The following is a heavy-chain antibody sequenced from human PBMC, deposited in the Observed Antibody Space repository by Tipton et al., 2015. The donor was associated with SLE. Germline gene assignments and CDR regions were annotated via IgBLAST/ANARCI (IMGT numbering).Heavy chain of an antibody. CDR1: GFTFSSHT. CDR2: ISWNSGGI. D-gene: IGHD3-22*01. CDR3: VRYQGHYYESYGYCLDY. Sequence: QLVQSGGGLTQPGGSLRLSCAASGFTFSSHTMNWVRQAPGKGLEWVAGISWNSGGIGYGDSVKGRCTISRDNAENSLYLEVNNLTPDDTALYFCVRYQGHYYESYGYCLDYWGQGTMVSVSS. V-gene: IGHV3-9*01. J-gene: IGHJ4*02.